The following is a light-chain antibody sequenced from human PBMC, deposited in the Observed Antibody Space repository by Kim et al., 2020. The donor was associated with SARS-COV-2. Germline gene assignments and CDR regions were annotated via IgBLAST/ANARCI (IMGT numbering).Light chain of an antibody. Sequence: DIQMTQSPSSLSASVGDRVTITCRASQTISKYLNWYQQKPGKAPNLLIYAATTLQSGVPSSFSGTTSGTDFTLTINSLQPEDFGTYYCQHSYITPFTFGPGTKVDIK. CDR2: AAT. CDR1: QTISKY. V-gene: IGKV1-39*01. J-gene: IGKJ3*01. CDR3: QHSYITPFT.